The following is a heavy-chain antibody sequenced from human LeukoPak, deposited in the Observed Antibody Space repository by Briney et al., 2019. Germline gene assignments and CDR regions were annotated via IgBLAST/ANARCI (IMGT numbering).Heavy chain of an antibody. J-gene: IGHJ5*02. CDR1: GFTFSTYA. CDR2: ISSDGNHK. CDR3: ARDRLPPPGVYCFDP. V-gene: IGHV3-30-3*01. D-gene: IGHD5-12*01. Sequence: PERSLRLSCAASGFTFSTYAMHWVRQAPGKGLEWVAAISSDGNHKHFADSVRGRFTISRDNSKNTLFLQVNSLRPDDTAVYYCARDRLPPPGVYCFDPWGQGTVVTVSS.